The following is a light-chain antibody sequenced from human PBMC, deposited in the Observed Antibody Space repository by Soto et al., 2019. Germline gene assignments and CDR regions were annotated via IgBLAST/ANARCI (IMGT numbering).Light chain of an antibody. CDR3: QQRDSWPIT. V-gene: IGKV3-11*01. J-gene: IGKJ5*01. CDR1: QSVDSY. CDR2: GAS. Sequence: EIVLTQSPASRSLSPVEVATLSFMASQSVDSYLVWYQQKPGQAPRLLIFGASNRATGIPARFSGSGSGTDFTLTINSLEPDDFAVYYCQQRDSWPITFGQGTLLEIK.